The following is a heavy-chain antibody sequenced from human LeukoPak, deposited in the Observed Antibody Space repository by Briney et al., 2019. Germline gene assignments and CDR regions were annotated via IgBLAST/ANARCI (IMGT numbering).Heavy chain of an antibody. V-gene: IGHV3-13*01. CDR1: GFTFSSYD. Sequence: GGSLRLSCAASGFTFSSYDMHWVRQATGKGLEWVSAVGTAGYTYYPGSVKGRFTISRENAKNSLFLQMNSLRAGDTAVYYCARSHLYYGSGIDYWGQGTLVTVSS. J-gene: IGHJ4*02. D-gene: IGHD3-10*01. CDR3: ARSHLYYGSGIDY. CDR2: VGTAGYT.